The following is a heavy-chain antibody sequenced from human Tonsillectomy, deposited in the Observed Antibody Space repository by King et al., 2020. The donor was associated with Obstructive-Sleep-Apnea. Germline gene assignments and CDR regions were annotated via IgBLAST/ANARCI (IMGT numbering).Heavy chain of an antibody. D-gene: IGHD2/OR15-2a*01. CDR3: ARGGQVSLDQ. J-gene: IGHJ4*02. V-gene: IGHV3-74*01. CDR2: INSEGSDT. Sequence: VQLVESGGDLVQPGGSLKLSCAASGFSFSNYWMYWVRQAPGEGLVCVSRINSEGSDTVYADSVKGRFTVSRDNAKNTLYLQMNSLRAEDTAVYYCARGGQVSLDQWGQGTLVTVSS. CDR1: GFSFSNYW.